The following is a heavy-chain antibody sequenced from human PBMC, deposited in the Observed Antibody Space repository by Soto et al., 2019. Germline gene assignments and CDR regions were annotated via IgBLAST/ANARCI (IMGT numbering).Heavy chain of an antibody. CDR3: ARRAYPALRFLEWYPIDY. V-gene: IGHV1-8*01. Sequence: GASVKVSCKASGYTFTSYDINWVRQATGQGLEWMGWMNPNSGNTGYAQKFQGRVTMTRNTSISTAYMEPSSLRSEDTAVYYCARRAYPALRFLEWYPIDYWGQGTLVTVSS. J-gene: IGHJ4*02. CDR2: MNPNSGNT. CDR1: GYTFTSYD. D-gene: IGHD3-3*01.